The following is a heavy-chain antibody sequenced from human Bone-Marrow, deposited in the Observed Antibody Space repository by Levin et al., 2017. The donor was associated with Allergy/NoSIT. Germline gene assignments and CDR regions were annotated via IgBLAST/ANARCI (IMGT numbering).Heavy chain of an antibody. CDR2: IYNSGTT. CDR3: AREWDYADY. J-gene: IGHJ4*02. D-gene: IGHD4-17*01. V-gene: IGHV4-4*07. CDR1: NGSINTYF. Sequence: PSETLPLTCTVSNGSINTYFWSWIRQPAGKGLEWIGRIYNSGTTNYNPSLKSRVTMPVDTSKNQFSLKINSLTAADTAVYYCAREWDYADYWGQGILVTVSS.